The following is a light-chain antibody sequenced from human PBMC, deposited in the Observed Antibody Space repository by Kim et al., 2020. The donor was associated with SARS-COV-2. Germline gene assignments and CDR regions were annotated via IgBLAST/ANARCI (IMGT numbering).Light chain of an antibody. V-gene: IGKV1-39*01. Sequence: LAASVGDRVTITCRASQNIDIYLSWYQLKPGKAPKHLIYASSSLQGWVPSRFSGRETGTEYTLTISNLQPEDYATYYCQQSYSTPSFGQGTKVEI. CDR3: QQSYSTPS. CDR2: ASS. J-gene: IGKJ1*01. CDR1: QNIDIY.